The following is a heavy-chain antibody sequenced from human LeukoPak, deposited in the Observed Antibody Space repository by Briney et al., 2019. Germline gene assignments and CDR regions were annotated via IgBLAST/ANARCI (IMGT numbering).Heavy chain of an antibody. CDR2: IIPIFGTA. CDR1: GYTFTSYY. V-gene: IGHV1-69*13. CDR3: ARSSYCGGDCPSGTFDY. D-gene: IGHD2-21*02. J-gene: IGHJ4*02. Sequence: SVKVSCKASGYTFTSYYMHWVRQAPGQGLEWMGGIIPIFGTANYAQKFQGRVTITADESTSTAYMELTSLRSEDTAVYYCARSSYCGGDCPSGTFDYWGQGTLVTVSS.